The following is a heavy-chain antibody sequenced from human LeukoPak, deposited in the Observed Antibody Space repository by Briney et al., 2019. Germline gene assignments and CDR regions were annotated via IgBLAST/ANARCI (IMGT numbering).Heavy chain of an antibody. D-gene: IGHD3-22*01. Sequence: PGESLKISCWGAGYCITNYWIGWVRQMAGEGLEWMGIIYPGDSDTRYRLSFQGQVNISVDKSISTAYLQWSSRKASDTAMYYCARRHIGGSYERWYFDLWGRGTMVTVSS. V-gene: IGHV5-51*01. CDR3: ARRHIGGSYERWYFDL. CDR1: GYCITNYW. CDR2: IYPGDSDT. J-gene: IGHJ2*01.